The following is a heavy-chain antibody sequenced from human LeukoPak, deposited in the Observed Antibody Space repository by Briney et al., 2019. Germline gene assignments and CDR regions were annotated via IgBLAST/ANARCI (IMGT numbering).Heavy chain of an antibody. CDR3: ARDPLPSGYSYGKTPR. Sequence: ASVKVSCKASGYTFTSYAMHWVRQAPGQRLEWMGWINAGNGNTKYSQKFQGRVTITADESTSTAYMELSSLRSEDTAVYYCARDPLPSGYSYGKTPRWGQGTLVTVSS. CDR2: INAGNGNT. J-gene: IGHJ4*02. V-gene: IGHV1-3*01. D-gene: IGHD5-18*01. CDR1: GYTFTSYA.